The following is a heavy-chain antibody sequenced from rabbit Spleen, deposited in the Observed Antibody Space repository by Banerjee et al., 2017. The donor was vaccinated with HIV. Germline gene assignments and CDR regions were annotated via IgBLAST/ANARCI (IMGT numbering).Heavy chain of an antibody. Sequence: QSLEESGGDLVKPGASLTLTCTASGFSFSGVYCMSWVRQAQGKGLESIACISADINDVTYYASWAKGRFTISKTSSTTVTLQMTSLTAADTATYFCARYDGDWGEDLWGQGTLVTVS. V-gene: IGHV1S40*01. CDR2: ISADINDVT. CDR3: ARYDGDWGEDL. CDR1: GFSFSGVYC. J-gene: IGHJ3*01. D-gene: IGHD4-1*01.